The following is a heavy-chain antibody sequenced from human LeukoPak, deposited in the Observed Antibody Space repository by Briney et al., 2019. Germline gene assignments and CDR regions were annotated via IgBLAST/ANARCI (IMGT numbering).Heavy chain of an antibody. CDR2: INHSGST. V-gene: IGHV4-34*01. J-gene: IGHJ5*02. CDR1: GGSYSDYY. CDR3: ARRPRAGWFDP. Sequence: PSETQSLTCGVYGGSYSDYYWSWIRQPPGKGLEWIGEINHSGSTNYNPSLKSRVTISVDTSKNQFSLKLTSVTAADTAVYYCARRPRAGWFDPWGQGTLVTVSS.